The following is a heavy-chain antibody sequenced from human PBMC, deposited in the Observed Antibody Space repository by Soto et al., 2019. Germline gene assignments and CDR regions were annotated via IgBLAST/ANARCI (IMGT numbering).Heavy chain of an antibody. CDR1: GFTFSSYV. Sequence: EVQLLESGGGLVQPGGSLRLSCAASGFTFSSYVMNWVRQAPGKGLEWVSTISYSADKTFYADSVKGRFTISRDNSSDTLFLQMNSLRADDAAVYYCARRAKTATTNWGAFDIWGQGTMVTVSS. CDR2: ISYSADKT. D-gene: IGHD1-7*01. J-gene: IGHJ3*02. V-gene: IGHV3-23*01. CDR3: ARRAKTATTNWGAFDI.